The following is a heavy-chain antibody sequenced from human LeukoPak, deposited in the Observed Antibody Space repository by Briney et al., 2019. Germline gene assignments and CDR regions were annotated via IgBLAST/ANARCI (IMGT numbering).Heavy chain of an antibody. CDR3: VRQLVS. CDR1: RFTFSSYS. Sequence: PGGSLRLSCAASRFTFSSYSMNWVRQAPGKGLERVSYISSSSSSIYYADSVKGRFTISRDNAKNSLYLQMNSLRVEDTAVYYCVRQLVSWGQGTLVTVSS. J-gene: IGHJ5*02. D-gene: IGHD1-1*01. V-gene: IGHV3-48*01. CDR2: ISSSSSSI.